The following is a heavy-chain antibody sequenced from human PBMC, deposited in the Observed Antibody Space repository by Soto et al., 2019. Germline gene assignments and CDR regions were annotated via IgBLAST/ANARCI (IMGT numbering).Heavy chain of an antibody. J-gene: IGHJ4*02. CDR1: GFTFSSSA. V-gene: IGHV1-58*01. D-gene: IGHD3-22*01. CDR2: IVVGSGNT. CDR3: APSPNYYDSSGYSPN. Sequence: ASVKVSCKASGFTFSSSAVQWVRQARGQSLEWIGWIVVGSGNTNYAQKFQERVTITRDMSTSTAYMELSSLRSEDTAVYYCAPSPNYYDSSGYSPNWGQGTLVTVSS.